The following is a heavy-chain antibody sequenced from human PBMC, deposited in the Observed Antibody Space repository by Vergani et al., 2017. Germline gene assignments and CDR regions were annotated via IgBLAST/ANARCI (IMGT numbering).Heavy chain of an antibody. V-gene: IGHV3-23*01. D-gene: IGHD2-21*02. Sequence: EVQLLESGGGLTQPGGSLRLSCAASGFIFSTYAMSWVRQAPGKGLEWVSGISASGAPTYYADSVKGRITISRDNSKNPLYLQINSLRVEDTALYYCASAYGKYDCFDYWGQRTLVTVSS. J-gene: IGHJ4*01. CDR3: ASAYGKYDCFDY. CDR2: ISASGAPT. CDR1: GFIFSTYA.